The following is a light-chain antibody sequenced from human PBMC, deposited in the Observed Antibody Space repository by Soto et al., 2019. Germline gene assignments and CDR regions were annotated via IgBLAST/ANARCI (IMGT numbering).Light chain of an antibody. CDR3: QQYSSFSEYT. CDR1: QSISTW. J-gene: IGKJ5*01. V-gene: IGKV1-5*01. Sequence: IQMTQSPSTLSASVGDRVTITCRASQSISTWLAWYQQKPGKAPKLLIYDASSLQSGVPSRFSGSGSGTEFTLTISSLQPDDFASYYCQQYSSFSEYTFGQGTRLEIK. CDR2: DAS.